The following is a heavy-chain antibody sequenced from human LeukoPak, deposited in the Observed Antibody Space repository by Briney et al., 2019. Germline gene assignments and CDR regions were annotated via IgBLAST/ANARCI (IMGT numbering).Heavy chain of an antibody. D-gene: IGHD6-13*01. CDR2: ISSSGSTI. Sequence: GGSLRLSCAASGFTFSDYYMSWIRQAPGKGLEWVSYISSSGSTIYYADSVKGRSTISRDNAKNSLYLQMNSLRAEDTAVYYCASPYSSRWYELCYWGQGTLVTVSS. CDR1: GFTFSDYY. V-gene: IGHV3-11*04. CDR3: ASPYSSRWYELCY. J-gene: IGHJ4*02.